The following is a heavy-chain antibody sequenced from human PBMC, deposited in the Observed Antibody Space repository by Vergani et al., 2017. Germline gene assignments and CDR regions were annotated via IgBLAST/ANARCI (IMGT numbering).Heavy chain of an antibody. V-gene: IGHV1-2*02. CDR2: INPNSGGT. D-gene: IGHD6-19*01. Sequence: QVQLVQSGAEVKKPGASVKVSCKASGYTFTGYYMHWVRQAPGQGLEWMGWINPNSGGTNYAQKVQGRVTMTRDTSIRTAYRELSRLRSDDTAVYYCARDIDDMQWLVKDYWGQGTLVTVAS. J-gene: IGHJ4*02. CDR1: GYTFTGYY. CDR3: ARDIDDMQWLVKDY.